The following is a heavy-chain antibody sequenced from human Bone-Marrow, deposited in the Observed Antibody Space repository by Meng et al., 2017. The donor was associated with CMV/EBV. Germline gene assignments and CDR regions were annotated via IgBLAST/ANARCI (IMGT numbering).Heavy chain of an antibody. CDR3: ATVVALTTVTTRDYGAPYNWFDP. V-gene: IGHV1-24*01. Sequence: ASVKVSCKASGYTFTGYHLHWVRQAPGHGLEWMGGFDPEDGETIYAQKFQGRVTMTEDTSTDTAYMELSSLRSEDTAVYYCATVVALTTVTTRDYGAPYNWFDPWGQGTRVTGSS. CDR2: FDPEDGET. J-gene: IGHJ5*02. CDR1: GYTFTGYH. D-gene: IGHD4-11*01.